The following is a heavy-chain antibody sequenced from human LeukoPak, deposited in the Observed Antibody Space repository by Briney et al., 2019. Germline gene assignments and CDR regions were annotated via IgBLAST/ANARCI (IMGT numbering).Heavy chain of an antibody. V-gene: IGHV3-74*01. D-gene: IGHD6-13*01. J-gene: IGHJ6*02. CDR2: INSDGSST. Sequence: GGSLRLSCAASGFTFSSYWIHWVRQAPGKGLVWVSRINSDGSSTSYADSVKGRFTISRDNAKNTLYLQMNSLRAEDTAVYYCARSHSSSWYPFYYYYYGMDVWGQGTTVTVSS. CDR3: ARSHSSSWYPFYYYYYGMDV. CDR1: GFTFSSYW.